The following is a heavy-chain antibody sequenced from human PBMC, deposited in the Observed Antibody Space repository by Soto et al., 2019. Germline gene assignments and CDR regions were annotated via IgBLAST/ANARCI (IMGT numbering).Heavy chain of an antibody. V-gene: IGHV3-23*01. Sequence: EVLLLESGGGLVQPGGSLRLSCAASGFTFSNYAVNWVRQAPGKGLEWVSTIYGGGDVTHYADSVKGRFTISRDNSKNTLYLQMNSLRAEDTAVYYCAQNRGHEPPYYSDSWGQGTLVTVSS. CDR1: GFTFSNYA. CDR2: IYGGGDVT. CDR3: AQNRGHEPPYYSDS. J-gene: IGHJ4*02.